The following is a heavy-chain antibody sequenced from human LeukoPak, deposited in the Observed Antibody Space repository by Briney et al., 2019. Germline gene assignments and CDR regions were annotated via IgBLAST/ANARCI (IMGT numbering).Heavy chain of an antibody. Sequence: GGSLRLSCAASGFPFSSYAMSWVRQSPGKGLEWVSAISGGGATTYYAYYADSVKGRFTISRDNSKNTLYLQMNSLRAEDTAVYYCAKFYDILTGYFDYWGQGTLVTVSS. D-gene: IGHD3-9*01. CDR1: GFPFSSYA. CDR3: AKFYDILTGYFDY. J-gene: IGHJ4*02. CDR2: ISGGGATTYYA. V-gene: IGHV3-23*01.